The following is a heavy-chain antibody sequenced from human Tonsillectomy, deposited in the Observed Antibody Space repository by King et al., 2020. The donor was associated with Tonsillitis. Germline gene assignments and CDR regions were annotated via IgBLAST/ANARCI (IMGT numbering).Heavy chain of an antibody. CDR3: ARERIAAAGYNWFDP. V-gene: IGHV3-23*04. J-gene: IGHJ5*02. CDR1: GFTFSTYG. CDR2: ISGSGDNT. D-gene: IGHD6-13*01. Sequence: VQLVESGGGLVQPGGSLRLSCAASGFTFSTYGMTWVRQAPGKGLEWVSSISGSGDNTYYADSVKGRFTISRDNSKNTLYLQMNSLRAEDTAVYYCARERIAAAGYNWFDPWGQGTLVTVSS.